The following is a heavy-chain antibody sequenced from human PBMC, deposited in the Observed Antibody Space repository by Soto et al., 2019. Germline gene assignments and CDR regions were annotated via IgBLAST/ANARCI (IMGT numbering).Heavy chain of an antibody. CDR2: INHSGST. J-gene: IGHJ4*02. V-gene: IGHV4-34*01. CDR3: ARPHPGYYDFWSGSYYVDY. CDR1: GGSFSGYY. Sequence: SETLSLTCAVYGGSFSGYYWSWIRQPPGKGLEWIGEINHSGSTNYNPSLKSRVTISVDTSKNQFSLKLSSVTAADTAVYYCARPHPGYYDFWSGSYYVDYWGQGTQVTVSS. D-gene: IGHD3-3*01.